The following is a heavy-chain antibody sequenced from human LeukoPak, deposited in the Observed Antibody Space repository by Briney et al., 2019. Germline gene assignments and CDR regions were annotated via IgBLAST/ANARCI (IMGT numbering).Heavy chain of an antibody. D-gene: IGHD5-12*01. J-gene: IGHJ4*02. CDR3: TTGKVATISYFDY. CDR1: GFTFSNAW. V-gene: IGHV3-15*01. CDR2: IKSKTDGGTT. Sequence: GGSLRLSCAASGFTFSNAWMSWVHQAPGKGLEWVGRIKSKTDGGTTDYAAPVKGRFTISRDDSKNTLYLQMNSLKTEDTAVYYCTTGKVATISYFDYWGQGTLVTVSS.